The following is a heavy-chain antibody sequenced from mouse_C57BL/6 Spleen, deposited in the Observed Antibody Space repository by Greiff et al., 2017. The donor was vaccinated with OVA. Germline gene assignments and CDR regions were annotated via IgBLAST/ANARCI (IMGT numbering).Heavy chain of an antibody. CDR1: GYTFTDYN. CDR2: INPNNGGT. D-gene: IGHD1-1*01. Sequence: EVQLQQSGPELVKPGASVKIPCKASGYTFTDYNMDWVKQSHGKSLEWIGDINPNNGGTNYNQKFKGKATLTVDKSSSTAYMELRSLTSEDTAVYYCARRALRLYYFDYWGQGTTLTVSS. J-gene: IGHJ2*01. CDR3: ARRALRLYYFDY. V-gene: IGHV1-18*01.